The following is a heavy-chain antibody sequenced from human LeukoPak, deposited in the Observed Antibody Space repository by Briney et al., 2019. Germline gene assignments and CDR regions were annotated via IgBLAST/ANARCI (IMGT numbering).Heavy chain of an antibody. CDR2: IYSGGST. Sequence: PGGSLRLSCAASGFTVSSNYMSWVRQAPGKGLEWVSVIYSGGSTYYADSVKGRFTISRDNSKNTLYLQMNSLRAEDTAVYYCARAPTGYSSSWYPFDYWGQGTLVTVSS. V-gene: IGHV3-66*01. CDR3: ARAPTGYSSSWYPFDY. CDR1: GFTVSSNY. D-gene: IGHD6-13*01. J-gene: IGHJ4*02.